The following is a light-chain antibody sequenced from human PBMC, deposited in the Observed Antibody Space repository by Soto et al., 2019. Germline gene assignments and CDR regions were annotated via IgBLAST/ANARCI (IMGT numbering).Light chain of an antibody. CDR3: QQYGSSRT. Sequence: EIVLPQSPGTLSLSPGERATLSCRASQSVSSSYLAWYQQTPGQAPSLLIYGASSRATGIPDRFSGSWSGTDYTLTISRLEAEDFAVYYCQQYGSSRTFGQGTKLEIK. CDR2: GAS. V-gene: IGKV3-20*01. J-gene: IGKJ2*02. CDR1: QSVSSSY.